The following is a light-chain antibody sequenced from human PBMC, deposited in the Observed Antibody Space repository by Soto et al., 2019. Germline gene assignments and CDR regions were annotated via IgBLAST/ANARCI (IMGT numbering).Light chain of an antibody. Sequence: DIQVTQSPSTLSESLGDRVTITCRASQSISNWLAWYQQKPGKAPKLLIYEASTLQSGVPVRFSGSASGTDFTLTIRNMQREDFATYYCLQTYNLPRTFGQGTKVDIK. J-gene: IGKJ1*01. CDR1: QSISNW. V-gene: IGKV1-5*03. CDR2: EAS. CDR3: LQTYNLPRT.